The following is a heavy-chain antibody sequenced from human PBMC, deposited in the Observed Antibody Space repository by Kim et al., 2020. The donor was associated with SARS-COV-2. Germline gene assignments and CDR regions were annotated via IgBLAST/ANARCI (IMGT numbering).Heavy chain of an antibody. CDR2: IQSRADGRTK. CDR3: TTGGTWIQLWTIDY. D-gene: IGHD5-18*01. CDR1: GFTFSNAW. J-gene: IGHJ4*02. V-gene: IGHV3-15*01. Sequence: GGSPRLSCAASGFTFSNAWMSWVRQAPGKGLEWVGRIQSRADGRTKDYAEPVEGRFPIPRDESKTTLYLQMNSLKTEDTAVYYCTTGGTWIQLWTIDYWGQGTLVTVSS.